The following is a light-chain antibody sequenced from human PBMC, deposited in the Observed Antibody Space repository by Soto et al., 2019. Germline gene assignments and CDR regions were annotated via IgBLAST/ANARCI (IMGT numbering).Light chain of an antibody. CDR2: DAS. Sequence: EFVLTQSPGTLSLSPGERATLSCRASQTVRNNYLAWYQQKPGQAPTLLIYDASSRATGIPDWFSGGGSGTDFILTISRLEPEDFAMYYCQQFSSYPLTFGGGTKVEIK. CDR1: QTVRNNY. J-gene: IGKJ4*01. CDR3: QQFSSYPLT. V-gene: IGKV3-20*01.